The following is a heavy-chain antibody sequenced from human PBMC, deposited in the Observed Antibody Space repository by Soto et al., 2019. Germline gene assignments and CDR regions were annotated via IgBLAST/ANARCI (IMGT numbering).Heavy chain of an antibody. CDR3: ASAAVTGTAGLDG. Sequence: ASVKVSCTASGYTFSGFYMHWVRQAPGQGLEWMGWINPNSGGTKSAEKFQGRVTMTRDTSISTAYMELSRLTSDDTAVYYCASAAVTGTAGLDGWGQGTQVTLPS. V-gene: IGHV1-2*02. J-gene: IGHJ4*02. CDR1: GYTFSGFY. D-gene: IGHD6-19*01. CDR2: INPNSGGT.